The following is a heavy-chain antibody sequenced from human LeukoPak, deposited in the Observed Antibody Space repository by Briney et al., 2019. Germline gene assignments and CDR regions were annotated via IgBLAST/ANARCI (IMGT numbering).Heavy chain of an antibody. CDR2: ITGGGGST. D-gene: IGHD3-22*01. J-gene: IGHJ4*02. V-gene: IGHV3-23*01. CDR1: GFTFSNYL. Sequence: GGSLRLSCVASGFTFSNYLMNWVRQAPGKGLEWVSDITGGGGSTYYADSVKGRFTISRDNSKNTLYLQMNSLRAEDTAVYFCAKLSGYPGAYWGQGTLVTVSS. CDR3: AKLSGYPGAY.